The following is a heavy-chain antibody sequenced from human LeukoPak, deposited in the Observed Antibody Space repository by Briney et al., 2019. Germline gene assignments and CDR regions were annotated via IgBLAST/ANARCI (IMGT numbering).Heavy chain of an antibody. D-gene: IGHD2-15*01. CDR2: IYYSGST. CDR1: GGSISSSSYY. CDR3: ARGGWRPFDL. V-gene: IGHV4-39*07. Sequence: SETLSLTCTVSGGSISSSSYYWGWIRQPPGRGLEWIGSIYYSGSTNYNPSLKSRVTISVDTSKNQFSLKLSSVTAADTAVYYCARGGWRPFDLWGQGTLVTVSS. J-gene: IGHJ5*02.